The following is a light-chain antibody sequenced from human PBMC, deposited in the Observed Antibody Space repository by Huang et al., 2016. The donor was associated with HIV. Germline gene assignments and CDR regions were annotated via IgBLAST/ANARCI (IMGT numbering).Light chain of an antibody. V-gene: IGKV3D-20*01. Sequence: IVLTQSPATLSLSPGERATLTCGASQSVRNNDLAWYQQKPGLAPRLLIYDAHVRATGIPDRLSGSGSGTDFTLTISRLEPEDFAMYYCQQYSTSSYTFGQGTKVDI. CDR1: QSVRNND. CDR3: QQYSTSSYT. J-gene: IGKJ2*01. CDR2: DAH.